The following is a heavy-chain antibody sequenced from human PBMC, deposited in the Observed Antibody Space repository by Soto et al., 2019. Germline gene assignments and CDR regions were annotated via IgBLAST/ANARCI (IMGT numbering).Heavy chain of an antibody. CDR2: ISANNGNT. V-gene: IGHV1-18*01. CDR3: ASRSGQLPYYFDY. J-gene: IGHJ4*02. Sequence: ASVKVSCKSSGYTFTNYCMSWVRQAPGQGLEWMGWISANNGNTNYAQKLQGRVTLTTDTSTSTTYMELRSLRSDDTAVYYCASRSGQLPYYFDYWGQGTLVTVSS. CDR1: GYTFTNYC. D-gene: IGHD6-6*01.